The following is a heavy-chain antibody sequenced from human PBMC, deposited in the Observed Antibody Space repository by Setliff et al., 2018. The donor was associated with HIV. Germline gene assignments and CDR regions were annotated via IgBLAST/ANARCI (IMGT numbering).Heavy chain of an antibody. CDR2: IKKDGSEK. J-gene: IGHJ5*01. Sequence: PGGSLRLSCATSGFTFTRHWMSWVRQAPGKGLEWVANIKKDGSEKYYVDSMKGRLTISRDNAKNSLYLQMTSLRAEDTALYFCARDPRTDSSYAWFDSWGQGTLVTV. CDR1: GFTFTRHW. CDR3: ARDPRTDSSYAWFDS. D-gene: IGHD6-6*01. V-gene: IGHV3-7*03.